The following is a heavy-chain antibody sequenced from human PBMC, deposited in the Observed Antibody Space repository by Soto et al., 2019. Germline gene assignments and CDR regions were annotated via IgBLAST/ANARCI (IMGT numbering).Heavy chain of an antibody. CDR3: ASGVGSVNYYNQYHWFDP. V-gene: IGHV1-18*01. D-gene: IGHD3-10*01. Sequence: QVQLVQSGGEVKKPGASVKVSCKASGYTFTNYGISWVRQAPGQGLEWMGWINVYNGNTKYAQKVQGRVTMTTDTAMSTAYMELRSLRADDTAVYSWASGVGSVNYYNQYHWFDPWGQGTLVTVSS. CDR1: GYTFTNYG. CDR2: INVYNGNT. J-gene: IGHJ5*02.